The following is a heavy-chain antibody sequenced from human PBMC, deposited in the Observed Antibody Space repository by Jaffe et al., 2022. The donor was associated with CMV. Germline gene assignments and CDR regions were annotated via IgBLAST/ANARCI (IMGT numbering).Heavy chain of an antibody. CDR3: AKGERIVVVTAIHGFYYGMDV. Sequence: EVQLLESGGGLVQPGGSLRLSCAASGFTFSSYAMSWVRQAPGKGLEWVSAISGSGGSTYYADSVKGRFTISRDNSKNTLYLQMNSLRAEDTAVYYCAKGERIVVVTAIHGFYYGMDVWGQGTTVTVSS. V-gene: IGHV3-23*01. CDR1: GFTFSSYA. CDR2: ISGSGGST. J-gene: IGHJ6*02. D-gene: IGHD2-21*02.